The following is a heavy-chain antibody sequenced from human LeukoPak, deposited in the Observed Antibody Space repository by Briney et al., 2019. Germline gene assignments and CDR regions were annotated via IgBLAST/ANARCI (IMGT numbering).Heavy chain of an antibody. CDR3: ARAFKSWELRSDFVDC. CDR2: IHYSGST. V-gene: IGHV4-31*03. D-gene: IGHD1-26*01. Sequence: SETLSLTCTVSGDSISNEGYYWSWIRRHPGKGLEWIGYIHYSGSTYYNPSLGSRVSMSVDTSKGQFSLRLTSVTAADTAVYYCARAFKSWELRSDFVDCWGQGTLVTVSS. CDR1: GDSISNEGYY. J-gene: IGHJ4*02.